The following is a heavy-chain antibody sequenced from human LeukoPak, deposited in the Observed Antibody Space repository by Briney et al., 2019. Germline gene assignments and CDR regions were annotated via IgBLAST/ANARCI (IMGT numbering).Heavy chain of an antibody. CDR1: GFTFSSYG. D-gene: IGHD3-10*01. CDR3: ARDYYGSGSYLASMDV. Sequence: GGSLTLSCAASGFTFSSYGMNCVGQAPGKGLEWVAYISSSSGTIYYADSVKGRFTISRDNAKNSLYLQMNSLSAEDTAVYSCARDYYGSGSYLASMDVSGTGATVT. J-gene: IGHJ6*03. CDR2: ISSSSGTI. V-gene: IGHV3-48*01.